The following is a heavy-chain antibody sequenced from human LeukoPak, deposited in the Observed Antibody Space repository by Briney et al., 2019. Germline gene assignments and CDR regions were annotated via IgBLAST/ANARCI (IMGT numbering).Heavy chain of an antibody. CDR1: GGSISSYY. CDR3: ARSRLGELSLYVRGVGAFDI. J-gene: IGHJ3*02. CDR2: IYYSGST. Sequence: SETLSLTCTVSGGSISSYYWSWIRQPPGKGLEWIGYIYYSGSTNYNPSLKSRVTISVDTSKNQFSLTLSSVTAADTAVYYCARSRLGELSLYVRGVGAFDIWGQGTMVTVSS. V-gene: IGHV4-59*01. D-gene: IGHD3-16*02.